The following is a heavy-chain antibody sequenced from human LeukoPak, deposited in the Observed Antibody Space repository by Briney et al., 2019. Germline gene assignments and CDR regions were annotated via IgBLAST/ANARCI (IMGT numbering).Heavy chain of an antibody. Sequence: PGGSLRLSCAASGFTFSSYTMNWVRQAPGKGLEWVSYISSGSSYIYYADSVKGRFTISRDNAENSLYLQMNSLRAEDTAVYYCARGPYSSSWYDWFDPWGQGTLVTVSS. CDR3: ARGPYSSSWYDWFDP. D-gene: IGHD6-13*01. V-gene: IGHV3-21*01. J-gene: IGHJ5*02. CDR1: GFTFSSYT. CDR2: ISSGSSYI.